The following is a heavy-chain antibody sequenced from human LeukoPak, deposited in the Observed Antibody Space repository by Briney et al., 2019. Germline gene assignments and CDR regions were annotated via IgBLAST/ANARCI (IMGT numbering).Heavy chain of an antibody. CDR2: ISSSSSYI. J-gene: IGHJ4*02. CDR3: ARDFYGDYACDY. Sequence: PGGSLRLSCAASGFTFSSYSMNWVRQAPGKGLEWVSSISSSSSYIYYADSVKGRFTISRDNAKNSLYLQMNSLRAEDTAAYYCARDFYGDYACDYWGQGTLVTVSS. CDR1: GFTFSSYS. V-gene: IGHV3-21*01. D-gene: IGHD4-17*01.